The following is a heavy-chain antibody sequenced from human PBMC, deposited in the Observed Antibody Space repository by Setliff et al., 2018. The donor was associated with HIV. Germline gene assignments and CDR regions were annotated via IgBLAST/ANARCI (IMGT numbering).Heavy chain of an antibody. CDR2: VSYTGTN. D-gene: IGHD2-2*01. CDR1: YATISTADYY. J-gene: IGHJ4*02. CDR3: ARLSTTSRDFDS. Sequence: PSETLSLTCTASYATISTADYYWSWIRQPPGKGLEWIGFVSYTGTNHYNPSLKSRLTISIDTSENQFSLKLSSVTAADTAVYYCARLSTTSRDFDSWGQGTLVTVSS. V-gene: IGHV4-30-4*01.